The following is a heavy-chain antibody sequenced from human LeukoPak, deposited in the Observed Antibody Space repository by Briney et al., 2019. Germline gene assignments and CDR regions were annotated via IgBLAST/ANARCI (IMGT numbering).Heavy chain of an antibody. J-gene: IGHJ2*01. CDR3: ARDHSSGGYQEGYFDL. V-gene: IGHV3-21*01. D-gene: IGHD2-2*01. Sequence: GGSLRLSCAASGFSLSSHKMSWVRQAPGKGLEWVSTISTGSDYIYYGDSMRGRFTISRENARNSLYLQMNSLRVEDTALYYCARDHSSGGYQEGYFDLWGRGTLVTVSS. CDR2: ISTGSDYI. CDR1: GFSLSSHK.